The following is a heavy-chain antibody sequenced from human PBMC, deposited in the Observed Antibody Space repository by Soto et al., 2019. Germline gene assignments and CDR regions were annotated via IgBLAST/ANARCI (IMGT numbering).Heavy chain of an antibody. CDR3: AKDGLAGSYYSYFDY. CDR1: GFTFSSYG. D-gene: IGHD1-26*01. J-gene: IGHJ4*02. Sequence: GGSLRLSCAASGFTFSSYGMHWVRQAPGKGLEWVAVISYDGSNKYYADSVKGRFTISRDNSKNTLYLQMNSLRAEDTAVYYCAKDGLAGSYYSYFDYWGQGTLVTVSS. V-gene: IGHV3-30*18. CDR2: ISYDGSNK.